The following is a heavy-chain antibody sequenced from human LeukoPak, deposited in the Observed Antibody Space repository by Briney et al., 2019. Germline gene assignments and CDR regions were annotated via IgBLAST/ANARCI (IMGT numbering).Heavy chain of an antibody. J-gene: IGHJ6*03. CDR1: GYTFTGYY. D-gene: IGHD6-6*01. Sequence: ASVKVSCKASGYTFTGYYMHWVRQAPAQGLEWMGWINPNSGGTNYAQKFQGRVTMTRDTSISTAYMELSRLRSDATAVYYCASDLPRSSSSYYYYYMDVWGKGTTVTVSS. V-gene: IGHV1-2*02. CDR3: ASDLPRSSSSYYYYYMDV. CDR2: INPNSGGT.